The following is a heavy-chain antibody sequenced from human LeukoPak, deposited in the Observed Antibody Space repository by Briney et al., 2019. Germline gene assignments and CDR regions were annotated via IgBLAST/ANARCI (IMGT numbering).Heavy chain of an antibody. CDR3: ARVGPYGTFDY. CDR2: INHSGST. J-gene: IGHJ4*02. D-gene: IGHD4-17*01. V-gene: IGHV4-34*01. CDR1: GGSFSGYY. Sequence: SETLSLTCAVYGGSFSGYYWSWIRQPPGKGLEWIGEINHSGSTNYNPSLKSRVTISVDTSKNQFSLKLSSVTAADTAVYYCARVGPYGTFDYWGQGTLVTVSS.